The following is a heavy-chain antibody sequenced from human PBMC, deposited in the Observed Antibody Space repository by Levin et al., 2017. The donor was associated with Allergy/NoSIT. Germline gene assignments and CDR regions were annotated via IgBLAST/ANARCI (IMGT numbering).Heavy chain of an antibody. CDR3: ARVDLLPRYYYYGMDV. D-gene: IGHD3-9*01. J-gene: IGHJ6*02. V-gene: IGHV1-2*02. CDR2: INPNSGGT. Sequence: GESLKISCKASGYTFTGYYMHWVRQAPGQGLEWMGWINPNSGGTNYAQKFQGRVTMTRDTSISTAYMELSRLRSDDTAVYYCARVDLLPRYYYYGMDVWGQGTTVTVSS. CDR1: GYTFTGYY.